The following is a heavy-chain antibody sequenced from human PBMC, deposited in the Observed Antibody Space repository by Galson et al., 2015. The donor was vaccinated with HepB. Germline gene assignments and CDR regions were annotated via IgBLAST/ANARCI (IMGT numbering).Heavy chain of an antibody. J-gene: IGHJ4*02. V-gene: IGHV3-48*01. Sequence: SLRLSCAASGFTFSSHAMNWVRQAAGKGLEWVSSISTDSLTIYYGDSVKGRFTISRGNAKNSLYLQMNSLRAEDTAVYYCARKTKTGSHGGGVDYWGQGTLVTVSS. CDR1: GFTFSSHA. D-gene: IGHD1-1*01. CDR2: ISTDSLTI. CDR3: ARKTKTGSHGGGVDY.